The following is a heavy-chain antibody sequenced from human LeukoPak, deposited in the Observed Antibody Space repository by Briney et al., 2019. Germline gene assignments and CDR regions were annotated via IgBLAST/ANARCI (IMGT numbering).Heavy chain of an antibody. D-gene: IGHD5-24*01. J-gene: IGHJ4*02. CDR1: GFTFSSYA. V-gene: IGHV3-23*01. CDR3: ARGSDGYNSWTTPDY. Sequence: PGGSLRLSCAASGFTFSSYAMSWVRQAPGKGLEWVSAISGSGGSTYYADSVKGRFTISRDNSKNTLYLQMNSLRAEDTAVYYCARGSDGYNSWTTPDYWGQGTLVTVSS. CDR2: ISGSGGST.